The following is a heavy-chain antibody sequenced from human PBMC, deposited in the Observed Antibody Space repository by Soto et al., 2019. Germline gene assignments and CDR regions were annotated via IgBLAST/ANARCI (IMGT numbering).Heavy chain of an antibody. CDR3: VGGQYDFDY. CDR2: ISYDGSNK. V-gene: IGHV3-30*03. D-gene: IGHD3-10*01. J-gene: IGHJ4*02. Sequence: QVQLVESGGGVVQPGRSLRLSCAASGFPFSSYGMHWVREAPGKGLEWVAVISYDGSNKYYADYVKGRFTISRDNSASKLYLQINSLRPEDTALYYCVGGQYDFDYRGQGTLVTVSP. CDR1: GFPFSSYG.